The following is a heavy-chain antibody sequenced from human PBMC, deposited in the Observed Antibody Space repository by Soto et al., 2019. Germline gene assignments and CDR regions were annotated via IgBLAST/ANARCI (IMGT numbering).Heavy chain of an antibody. CDR3: ARGYCTATICDPWFDP. CDR1: GYSFTNYW. CDR2: IYPGDSDT. Sequence: GESLKISCKGSGYSFTNYWIGWVRQMPGKGLEWMGIIYPGDSDTRYSPSFQGQVTISVDKSITTAYPQWSSLKASDTAMYYCARGYCTATICDPWFDPWGQGTLVTVSS. V-gene: IGHV5-51*01. D-gene: IGHD2-8*02. J-gene: IGHJ5*02.